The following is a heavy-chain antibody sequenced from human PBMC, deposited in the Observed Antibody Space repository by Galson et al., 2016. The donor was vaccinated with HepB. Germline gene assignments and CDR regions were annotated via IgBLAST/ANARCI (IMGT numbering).Heavy chain of an antibody. J-gene: IGHJ1*01. V-gene: IGHV3-7*03. CDR3: ARYGDEAGWNFHQ. D-gene: IGHD6-19*01. Sequence: SLRLSCAASGFTFSRFWMNWVRQAPGKGLEWVASIKEDGSKAFYADSVKGRFTISRDNVENSLSLQMNSQRAEDTAVFYCARYGDEAGWNFHQWGQGTLVTVSS. CDR2: IKEDGSKA. CDR1: GFTFSRFW.